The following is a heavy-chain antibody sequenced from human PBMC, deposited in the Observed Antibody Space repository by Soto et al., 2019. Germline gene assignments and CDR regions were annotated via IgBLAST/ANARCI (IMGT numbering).Heavy chain of an antibody. Sequence: GGSLRLSCAASGFTFSSYGMHWVRQAPGKGLEWVAVIWYDGSNKYYADSVKGRFTISRDNSKNTLYLQMNSLRAEDTAVYYCARDGMVRGVIITNLYYYMDVWGKGTTVTVSS. D-gene: IGHD3-10*01. CDR2: IWYDGSNK. CDR3: ARDGMVRGVIITNLYYYMDV. J-gene: IGHJ6*03. CDR1: GFTFSSYG. V-gene: IGHV3-33*01.